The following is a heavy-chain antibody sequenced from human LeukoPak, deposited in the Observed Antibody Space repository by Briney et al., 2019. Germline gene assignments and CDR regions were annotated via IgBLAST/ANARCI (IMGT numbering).Heavy chain of an antibody. CDR1: GFTFGDYA. CDR3: TRDQTPYY. J-gene: IGHJ4*02. CDR2: IRSKIYGGTP. V-gene: IGHV3-49*04. Sequence: GGSLRLSCTTSGFTFGDYAMTWVRQAPGKGLEWVGFIRSKIYGGTPEYAASVKGRFTISRDDSKGIAYLQMNSLKTEDTGVYYCTRDQTPYYWGQGTLATVSS.